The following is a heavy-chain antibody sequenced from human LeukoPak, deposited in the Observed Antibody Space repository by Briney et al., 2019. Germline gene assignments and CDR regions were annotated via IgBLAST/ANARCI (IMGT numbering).Heavy chain of an antibody. J-gene: IGHJ4*02. D-gene: IGHD6-13*01. CDR2: INQIVSN. Sequence: PSETLSLTCAVYGGSSSGYYWSWIRHPPEGGLGWVGEINQIVSNNYNTSLKSRVTLSVDTSKNQFSLKLSSVPAADTAVYYCVRSSSWPSDWGQRTLVTVSS. V-gene: IGHV4-34*01. CDR1: GGSSSGYY. CDR3: VRSSSWPSD.